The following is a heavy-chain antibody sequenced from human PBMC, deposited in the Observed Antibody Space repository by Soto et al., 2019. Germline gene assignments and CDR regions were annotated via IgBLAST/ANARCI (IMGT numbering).Heavy chain of an antibody. CDR3: AGGTGTTDY. CDR1: GFTFSSYA. J-gene: IGHJ4*02. Sequence: SLRLSCAASGFTFSSYAMHWVRQAPGKGLEWVAVISYDGSNKYYADSVKGRFTISRDNSKNTLYLQMNSLRAEDTAVYYCAGGTGTTDYWGQGTLVTVSS. D-gene: IGHD1-7*01. V-gene: IGHV3-30-3*01. CDR2: ISYDGSNK.